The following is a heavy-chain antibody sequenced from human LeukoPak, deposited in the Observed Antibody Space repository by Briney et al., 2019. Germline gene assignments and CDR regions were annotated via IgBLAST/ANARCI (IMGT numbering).Heavy chain of an antibody. CDR3: ARGFRDTAMFLDY. J-gene: IGHJ4*02. V-gene: IGHV3-48*04. Sequence: GGSLRLSCAVSGITLSNYGMSWVRQAPGKGLEWISAISGSSSNVYYAASVRGRFTISRDNAENSLYLQLNTMRAEDTAVYYCARGFRDTAMFLDYWGQGTLVTVSS. CDR1: GITLSNYG. D-gene: IGHD5-18*01. CDR2: ISGSSSNV.